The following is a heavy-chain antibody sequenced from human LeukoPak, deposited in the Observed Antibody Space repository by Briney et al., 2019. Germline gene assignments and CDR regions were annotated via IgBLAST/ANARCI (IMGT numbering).Heavy chain of an antibody. V-gene: IGHV3-74*01. D-gene: IGHD3-9*01. CDR1: GFSFSTQR. CDR2: INIDERIT. Sequence: GGSLRPSCAASGFSFSTQRMHWVRQAPGKGLVWVSYINIDERITGYADSVKGRFTISRDNAKNTLYLQMNSLRAEDTAIYYCASLSGFADAFDIWGQGTMVTVSS. CDR3: ASLSGFADAFDI. J-gene: IGHJ3*02.